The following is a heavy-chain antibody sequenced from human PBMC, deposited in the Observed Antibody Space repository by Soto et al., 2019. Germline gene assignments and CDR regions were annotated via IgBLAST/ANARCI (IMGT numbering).Heavy chain of an antibody. Sequence: EVQLLESGGGLVQPGGSLRLSCAASGFTFSTYAMNWVRQAPGNGLEWVSAISGSGGSIHYADSVKGGFTISRDNSKNAVYLLMNSLRDGVTAVYHCVKGYWKGDVWGQGTKVTVSS. J-gene: IGHJ6*02. CDR1: GFTFSTYA. V-gene: IGHV3-23*01. CDR2: ISGSGGSI. D-gene: IGHD1-1*01. CDR3: VKGYWKGDV.